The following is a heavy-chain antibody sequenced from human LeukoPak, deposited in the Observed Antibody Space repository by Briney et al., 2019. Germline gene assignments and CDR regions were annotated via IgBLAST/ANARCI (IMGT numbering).Heavy chain of an antibody. D-gene: IGHD6-13*01. CDR1: GFTYSSYW. V-gene: IGHV3-7*01. CDR3: ARDIAAAGLFFDY. Sequence: GGSLRLSCAASGFTYSSYWMSWVRQAPGKGLEWVANMKYDGSEKDYVDSVKGRFTISRDNAKNSLYLQMNSLRAEDTAVYYCARDIAAAGLFFDYWGQGTLVTVSS. J-gene: IGHJ4*02. CDR2: MKYDGSEK.